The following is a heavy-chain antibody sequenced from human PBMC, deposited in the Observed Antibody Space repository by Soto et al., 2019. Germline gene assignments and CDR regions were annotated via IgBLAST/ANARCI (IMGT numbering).Heavy chain of an antibody. D-gene: IGHD3-10*01. Sequence: VKVSCKASGYTFTDHFIHWVRQAPGQGLEGMGWINPKNGVPKYAQKFQDWVTMTRDTSINTAYMVVSRLKSGDTAVYYCARAGLYGSGSYIDYWGQGTLVTVSS. V-gene: IGHV1-2*04. CDR1: GYTFTDHF. CDR2: INPKNGVP. J-gene: IGHJ4*02. CDR3: ARAGLYGSGSYIDY.